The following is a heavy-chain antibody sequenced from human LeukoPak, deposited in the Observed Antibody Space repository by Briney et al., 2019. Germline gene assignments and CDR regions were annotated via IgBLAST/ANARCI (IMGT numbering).Heavy chain of an antibody. Sequence: GASAKVSCKASGYTFTSYDINWVRQATGQGLEWMGWMNPNSGNTGYAQKFQGRVTMTRNTSISTAYLELSRLRSEDTAGYDCARGRGVGATGDWFDPWGQGTLVTVCS. V-gene: IGHV1-8*01. CDR2: MNPNSGNT. CDR1: GYTFTSYD. J-gene: IGHJ5*02. CDR3: ARGRGVGATGDWFDP. D-gene: IGHD1-26*01.